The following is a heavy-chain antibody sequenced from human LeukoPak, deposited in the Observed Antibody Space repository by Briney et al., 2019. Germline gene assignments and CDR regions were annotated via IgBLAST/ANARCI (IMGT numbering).Heavy chain of an antibody. CDR2: ISSSSSTI. CDR3: ARELRKDMVLRFLEWPYRGGYFDY. CDR1: GFTFSDYY. J-gene: IGHJ4*02. D-gene: IGHD3-3*01. Sequence: PGGSLRLSCAASGFTFSDYYMSWIRQAPGKGLEWVSYISSSSSTIYYADSVKGRFTISRDNAKNSLYLQMNSLRAEDTAVYYCARELRKDMVLRFLEWPYRGGYFDYWGQGTLVTVSS. V-gene: IGHV3-11*04.